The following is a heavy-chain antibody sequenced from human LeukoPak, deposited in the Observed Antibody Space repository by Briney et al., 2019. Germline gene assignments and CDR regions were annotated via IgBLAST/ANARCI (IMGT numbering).Heavy chain of an antibody. CDR1: GYTFTGYY. CDR2: INPNSGGT. D-gene: IGHD3-10*01. Sequence: ASVKVSCKASGYTFTGYYMHWVRQAPGQGLELMGWINPNSGGTNYAQKFQGRVTMTRDTSISTAYMELSRLRSDDTAVYLCATASGYYDYMDVWGKGTTVTVSS. J-gene: IGHJ6*03. CDR3: ATASGYYDYMDV. V-gene: IGHV1-2*02.